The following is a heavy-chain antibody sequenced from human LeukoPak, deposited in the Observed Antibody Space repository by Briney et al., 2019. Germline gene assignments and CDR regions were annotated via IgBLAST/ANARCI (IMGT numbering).Heavy chain of an antibody. CDR3: ARAPKIFNYDFWSGYYRPSFDY. V-gene: IGHV4-34*01. Sequence: RASETLSLTCAVYGGSFSGYYWSWIRQPPGKGLEWIGEINHSGSTNYNPSLKSRVTISVDTSKNQFSLKLSSVSAADTSVYYCARAPKIFNYDFWSGYYRPSFDYWGQGTLVPVPS. D-gene: IGHD3-3*01. CDR2: INHSGST. J-gene: IGHJ4*02. CDR1: GGSFSGYY.